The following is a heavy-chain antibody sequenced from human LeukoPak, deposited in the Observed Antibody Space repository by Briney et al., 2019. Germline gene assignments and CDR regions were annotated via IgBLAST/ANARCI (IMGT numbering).Heavy chain of an antibody. CDR1: GGSISSYY. J-gene: IGHJ5*02. CDR3: ARHTHCSSTSCSARRWFDP. D-gene: IGHD2-2*01. Sequence: SETLSLTCTVSGGSISSYYWSWIRQPPGKGLERIGYIYTSGSTNYNPSLKSRVTISVDTSKNQFSLKLSSVTAADTAVYYCARHTHCSSTSCSARRWFDPWGQGTLVTVSS. V-gene: IGHV4-4*09. CDR2: IYTSGST.